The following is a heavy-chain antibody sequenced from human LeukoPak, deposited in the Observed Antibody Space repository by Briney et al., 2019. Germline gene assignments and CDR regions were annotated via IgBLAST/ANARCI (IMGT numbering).Heavy chain of an antibody. CDR2: ISWNSGSI. D-gene: IGHD3-22*01. V-gene: IGHV3-9*01. J-gene: IGHJ4*02. CDR3: AKAHYDSSGYGPFGY. Sequence: GGSLRLSCAASGFTFDDYAMHWVRQAPGKGLEWVSGISWNSGSIGYADSVKGRFTISRDNAKNSLYLQMNSLRAEDTALYYCAKAHYDSSGYGPFGYWGQGTLVTVSS. CDR1: GFTFDDYA.